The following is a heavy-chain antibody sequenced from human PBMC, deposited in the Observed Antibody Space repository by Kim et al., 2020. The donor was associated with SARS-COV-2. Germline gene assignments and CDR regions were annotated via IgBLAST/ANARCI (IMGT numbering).Heavy chain of an antibody. Sequence: PSLKSRVTMSGDTAKNQFSLKLSSVTAADTAVYYCARDLGDSGLGWFDPWGQGTLVTVSS. V-gene: IGHV4-4*07. CDR3: ARDLGDSGLGWFDP. D-gene: IGHD2-21*01. J-gene: IGHJ5*02.